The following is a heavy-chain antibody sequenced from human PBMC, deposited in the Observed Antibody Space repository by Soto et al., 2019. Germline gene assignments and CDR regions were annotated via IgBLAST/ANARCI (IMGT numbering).Heavy chain of an antibody. J-gene: IGHJ4*02. Sequence: GGSLRLSCAASGFTFSSYNMNWVRQAPGKGLEWVSYISSSSSTIYYADSVKGRFTISRDNAKNSLYLQMNSLRAEDTAVYYCASRIVVDPTHQYSSSWEFDYWGQGTLVTVSS. D-gene: IGHD6-13*01. CDR1: GFTFSSYN. CDR3: ASRIVVDPTHQYSSSWEFDY. CDR2: ISSSSSTI. V-gene: IGHV3-48*01.